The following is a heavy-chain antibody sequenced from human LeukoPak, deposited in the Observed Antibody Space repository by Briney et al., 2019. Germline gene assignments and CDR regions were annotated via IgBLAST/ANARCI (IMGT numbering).Heavy chain of an antibody. Sequence: PSETLSPTCTVSGGSISSNSHYWAWIRQPPGKGLEWIGSIRYSGSTFYSPSLKSRVTISVDTSKNQFSLILTSVTASDTAVYYCAREEASVGDYWGQGILVTVSS. V-gene: IGHV4-39*01. CDR2: IRYSGST. CDR1: GGSISSNSHY. CDR3: AREEASVGDY. D-gene: IGHD2-21*01. J-gene: IGHJ4*02.